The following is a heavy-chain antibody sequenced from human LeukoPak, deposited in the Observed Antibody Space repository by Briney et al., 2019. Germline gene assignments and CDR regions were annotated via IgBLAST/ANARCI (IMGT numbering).Heavy chain of an antibody. Sequence: SGTLSLTCTVSGGSISSGGYYWSWIRQHPGKGLEWIGYIYYSGSTYYNPSLKSRVTISVDASKNQFSLKLSSVTAADTAVYYCARVSIVVVPAAITENDYYYYYMDVWGKGTTVTVSS. CDR3: ARVSIVVVPAAITENDYYYYYMDV. D-gene: IGHD2-2*01. V-gene: IGHV4-31*03. CDR2: IYYSGST. J-gene: IGHJ6*03. CDR1: GGSISSGGYY.